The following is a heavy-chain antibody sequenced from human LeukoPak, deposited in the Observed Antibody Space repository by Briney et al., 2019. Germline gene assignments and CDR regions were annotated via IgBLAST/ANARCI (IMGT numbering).Heavy chain of an antibody. Sequence: PSQTLSLTCAVYGGSFSGYYWSWIRQPPGKGLEWIGEINHSGSTNYNPSLKSRVTISVDTSKNQFSLKLSSVTAADTAVYYCARGVVLRFLEWLPGLLNWFDPWGQGTLVTVSS. J-gene: IGHJ5*02. V-gene: IGHV4-34*01. CDR3: ARGVVLRFLEWLPGLLNWFDP. CDR2: INHSGST. CDR1: GGSFSGYY. D-gene: IGHD3-3*01.